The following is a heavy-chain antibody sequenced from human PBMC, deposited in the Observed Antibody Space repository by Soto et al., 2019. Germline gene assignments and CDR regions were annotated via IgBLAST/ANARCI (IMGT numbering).Heavy chain of an antibody. J-gene: IGHJ4*02. CDR3: ARGSAFIGLGY. D-gene: IGHD1-26*01. CDR1: GFTFNMYC. V-gene: IGHV3-21*01. CDR2: IGTSGSYI. Sequence: GGSLRLSCAASGFTFNMYCMNWVRQAPGKGLEWVSSIGTSGSYIYDTDSVKGRFTISRDNTKDSLYLQMNSLRAEDTAIYYCARGSAFIGLGYWGQGTPVTVSS.